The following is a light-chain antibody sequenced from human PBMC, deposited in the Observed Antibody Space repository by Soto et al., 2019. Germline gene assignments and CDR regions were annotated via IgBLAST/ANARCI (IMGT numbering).Light chain of an antibody. CDR2: DDR. J-gene: IGLJ3*02. CDR3: ATWDNSLSGPV. CDR1: SSNIGNNY. Sequence: QSVLTQPPSLSAAPGQTVTISCSGGSSNIGNNYISWYQQFPRTAPKLLIYDDRKRPSGIPDRFSGSKSGTSATLGITGLQTGDEAHYYCATWDNSLSGPVFGGGTKLTVL. V-gene: IGLV1-51*01.